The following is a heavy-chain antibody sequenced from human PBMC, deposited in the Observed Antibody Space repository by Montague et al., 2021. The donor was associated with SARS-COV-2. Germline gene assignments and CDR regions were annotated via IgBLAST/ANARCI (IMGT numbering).Heavy chain of an antibody. CDR2: NYYTGST. Sequence: SETLSLTCTVSGGSFSSSSYHWGRSSPPPGTGLEWIGSNYYTGSTYDNPSLKGRVTISVDTSKNQFSLKLSSVTAADTAVYYCARHITGSGNAFDIWGQGTTLTLSS. CDR3: ARHITGSGNAFDI. V-gene: IGHV4-39*01. D-gene: IGHD3-10*01. CDR1: GGSFSSSSYH. J-gene: IGHJ3*02.